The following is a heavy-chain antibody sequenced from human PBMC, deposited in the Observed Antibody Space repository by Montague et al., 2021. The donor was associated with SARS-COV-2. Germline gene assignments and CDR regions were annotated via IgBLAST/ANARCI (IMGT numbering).Heavy chain of an antibody. CDR2: IYYSGST. CDR3: ARLAVGYCTNGVCYTAFDY. J-gene: IGHJ4*02. V-gene: IGHV4-59*08. Sequence: SETLSLTCTVSGGSISSYYWSWIRKPPGKGLEWIGYIYYSGSTNYNPSXXSRVTISVDTSKNQFSLKLSSVTAADTAVYYCARLAVGYCTNGVCYTAFDYWGQGTLVTVSS. D-gene: IGHD2-8*01. CDR1: GGSISSYY.